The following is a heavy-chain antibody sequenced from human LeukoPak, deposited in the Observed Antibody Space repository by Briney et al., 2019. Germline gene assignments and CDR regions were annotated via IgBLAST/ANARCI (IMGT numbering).Heavy chain of an antibody. CDR2: INSDGSST. D-gene: IGHD1-7*01. CDR3: ALGTKPLSYHFFDY. CDR1: GFSFSTYW. Sequence: GGSLRLSCAASGFSFSTYWMHWVRQAPGRGLVRVSRINSDGSSTTYADSVKGRFTLSRDNAKNTLYLQMNSLRAEDTVVYYCALGTKPLSYHFFDYWGQGALVTVSS. V-gene: IGHV3-74*03. J-gene: IGHJ4*02.